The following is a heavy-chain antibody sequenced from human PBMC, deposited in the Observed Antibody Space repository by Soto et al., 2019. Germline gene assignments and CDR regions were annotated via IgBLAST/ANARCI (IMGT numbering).Heavy chain of an antibody. V-gene: IGHV5-10-1*01. Sequence: RWYALQSSCEGSGYSFTSYWISWVRQMPGKGLEWMGRIDPSDSYTNYSPSFQGHVTISADKSISTAYLQWSSLKASDTAMYYCARSEWGYGMDVWGQRAMVTVCS. CDR2: IDPSDSYT. CDR3: ARSEWGYGMDV. D-gene: IGHD3-3*01. J-gene: IGHJ6*02. CDR1: GYSFTSYW.